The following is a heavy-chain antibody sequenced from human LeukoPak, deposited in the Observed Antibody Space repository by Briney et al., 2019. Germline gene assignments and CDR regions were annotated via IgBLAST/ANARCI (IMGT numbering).Heavy chain of an antibody. J-gene: IGHJ4*02. Sequence: SGPTLVNPTQTLTLTCTCSGFPLITSAVGVGWIRQSPGKALEWVARIYWNDEKNYSPSLKSRLTITRDTSKNQVVLTMTNMGPLDTATYYCARLKRNYYDSSGYVDFWGQGTLVTVSS. V-gene: IGHV2-5*01. D-gene: IGHD3-22*01. CDR1: GFPLITSAVG. CDR2: IYWNDEK. CDR3: ARLKRNYYDSSGYVDF.